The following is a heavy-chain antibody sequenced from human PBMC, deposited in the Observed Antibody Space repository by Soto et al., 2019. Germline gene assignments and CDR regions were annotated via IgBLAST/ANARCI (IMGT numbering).Heavy chain of an antibody. J-gene: IGHJ3*02. V-gene: IGHV3-7*04. Sequence: PGGSLRLSCAASGFTFSTYWMSWVRQAPGKGLEWVANIKPDGSEKWYVDSVKGRFSISRDNAKNSLYLQMNSLRAEDTAVYYCARGDYYDSSGPFSDAFGIWGQGTMVTVSS. CDR2: IKPDGSEK. D-gene: IGHD3-22*01. CDR1: GFTFSTYW. CDR3: ARGDYYDSSGPFSDAFGI.